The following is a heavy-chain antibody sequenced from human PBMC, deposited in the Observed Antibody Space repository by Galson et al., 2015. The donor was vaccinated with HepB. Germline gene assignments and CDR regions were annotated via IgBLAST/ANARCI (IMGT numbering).Heavy chain of an antibody. CDR3: AKDIGEVNYDFWRGYYTEYYYYYMDV. J-gene: IGHJ6*03. CDR2: IGGSGGST. Sequence: SLRLSCAASAFTFNTYAMTWVRQAPGKGLEWVSAIGGSGGSTYYADSVRGRFTISRDNSKNTLYLQMNSLRAEDMAVYYCAKDIGEVNYDFWRGYYTEYYYYYMDVWGQGTTVTVSS. V-gene: IGHV3-23*01. D-gene: IGHD3-3*01. CDR1: AFTFNTYA.